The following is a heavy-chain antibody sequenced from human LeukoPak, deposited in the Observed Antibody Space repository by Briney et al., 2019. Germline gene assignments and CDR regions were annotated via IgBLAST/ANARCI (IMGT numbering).Heavy chain of an antibody. Sequence: SQTLSLTCNVSGGSISGVDKYWSWIRQPPGKGLEWIGYIYYSGRTYYNPSLKSRLTISVDTSENQFSLHLTSVTAADTAVYFCARVTRWAGLDFWGQGTLVTVSS. J-gene: IGHJ4*02. V-gene: IGHV4-30-4*01. D-gene: IGHD2-21*02. CDR1: GGSISGVDKY. CDR3: ARVTRWAGLDF. CDR2: IYYSGRT.